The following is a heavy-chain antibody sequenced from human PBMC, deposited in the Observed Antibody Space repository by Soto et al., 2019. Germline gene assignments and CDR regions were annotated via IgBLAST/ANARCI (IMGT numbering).Heavy chain of an antibody. Sequence: GGSLRLSCAASGFTFSSYSMNWVRQAPGKGLEWVSYISSSSSTIYYADSVKGRFTISRDNAKNSLYLQMNSLRAEDTAVYYCARGVDSGDYLAFGVDYWGQGTLVTVSS. CDR1: GFTFSSYS. V-gene: IGHV3-48*01. CDR3: ARGVDSGDYLAFGVDY. D-gene: IGHD4-17*01. CDR2: ISSSSSTI. J-gene: IGHJ4*02.